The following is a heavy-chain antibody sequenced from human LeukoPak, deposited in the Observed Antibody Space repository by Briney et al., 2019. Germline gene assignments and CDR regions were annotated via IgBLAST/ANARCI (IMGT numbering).Heavy chain of an antibody. V-gene: IGHV4-39*07. CDR1: GGSISSSSYY. CDR2: IYYSGST. D-gene: IGHD5-24*01. Sequence: SETLSLTCTVSGGSISSSSYYWGWIRQPPGKGLEWIGSIYYSGSTYYNPSLKSRVTISVDTSKNQFSLKLSSVTAADTAVYYCAREGSRGYTDYWGQGTLVTVSS. J-gene: IGHJ4*02. CDR3: AREGSRGYTDY.